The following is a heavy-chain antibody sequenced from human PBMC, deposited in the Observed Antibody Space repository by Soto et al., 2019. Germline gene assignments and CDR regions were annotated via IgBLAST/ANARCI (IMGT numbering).Heavy chain of an antibody. CDR2: ISGSGGVT. D-gene: IGHD6-19*01. CDR1: GFTFSSYA. Sequence: EVQLLESGGGLVQPGGSQRLSCAASGFTFSSYAMSWVRQGPGKGLEWVTLISGSGGVTDYADSVKGRFTVSRDNSENTMYLELNSLTAGDTAIYYCAKIHSGSSEDAFDVWGQGTVVTVSS. J-gene: IGHJ3*01. CDR3: AKIHSGSSEDAFDV. V-gene: IGHV3-23*01.